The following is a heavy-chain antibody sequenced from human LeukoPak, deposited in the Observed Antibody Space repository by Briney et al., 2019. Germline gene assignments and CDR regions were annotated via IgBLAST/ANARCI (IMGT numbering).Heavy chain of an antibody. J-gene: IGHJ4*02. D-gene: IGHD3-3*01. Sequence: GGSLRLSCAASGFTFSSYAMSWVRQAPGKGLEWVSAISGSGGSTYYADSVKGRFTISRDNSKNTLYLQMNSLRAEDTAVYYCASYPVRFLEWTPNYWGQGTLVTVSS. CDR2: ISGSGGST. CDR3: ASYPVRFLEWTPNY. V-gene: IGHV3-23*01. CDR1: GFTFSSYA.